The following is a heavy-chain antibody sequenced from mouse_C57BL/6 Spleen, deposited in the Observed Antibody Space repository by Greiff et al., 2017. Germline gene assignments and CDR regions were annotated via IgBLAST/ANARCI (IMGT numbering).Heavy chain of an antibody. CDR2: LNPNNGGT. J-gene: IGHJ1*03. CDR3: ARGANWDDWYFDV. CDR1: GYTFTDYN. Sequence: EVQLQESGPELVKPGASVKIPCKASGYTFTDYNMDWVKQSHGKSLEWIGDLNPNNGGTTYNQKFKGKATLTVDKSSSTAYMELRSLTSEDTAVYYCARGANWDDWYFDVWGTGTTVSVTS. D-gene: IGHD4-1*01. V-gene: IGHV1-18*01.